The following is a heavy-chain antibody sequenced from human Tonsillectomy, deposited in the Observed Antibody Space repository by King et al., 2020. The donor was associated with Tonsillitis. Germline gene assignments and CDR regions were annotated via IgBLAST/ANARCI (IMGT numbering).Heavy chain of an antibody. J-gene: IGHJ6*04. D-gene: IGHD3-10*01. CDR2: IYPGDADT. V-gene: IGHV5-51*01. Sequence: QLVQSGAEVKKPGESLKISCMGSGYSFTTYWIAWGRQMPGKGLEWMGIIYPGDADTRYSPSFQGKVTIPVDKSISTAYLQWSSLKASDTAMYYCARRKGSGMVRGGEVDVWGKGTTVTVSS. CDR1: GYSFTTYW. CDR3: ARRKGSGMVRGGEVDV.